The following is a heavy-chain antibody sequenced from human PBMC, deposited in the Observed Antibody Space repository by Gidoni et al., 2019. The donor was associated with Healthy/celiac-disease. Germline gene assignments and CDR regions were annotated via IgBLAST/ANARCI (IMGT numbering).Heavy chain of an antibody. CDR1: GFTFSSYG. J-gene: IGHJ4*02. CDR3: AKDRRIVLMVYAMDY. Sequence: QVQLVESGGGVVQPGRSLRLSCSASGFTFSSYGMHWVRQEPGKGMEWVAVISYDGSNKYYADSVKGRFTISRDNSKNTLYLQMNSLRAEDTAVYYCAKDRRIVLMVYAMDYWGQGTLVTVSS. CDR2: ISYDGSNK. D-gene: IGHD2-8*01. V-gene: IGHV3-30*18.